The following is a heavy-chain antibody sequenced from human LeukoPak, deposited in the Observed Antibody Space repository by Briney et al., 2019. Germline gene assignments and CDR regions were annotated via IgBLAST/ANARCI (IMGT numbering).Heavy chain of an antibody. J-gene: IGHJ6*03. CDR2: IYTSGST. CDR1: GGSISSSSYY. Sequence: KPSETLSLTCTVSGGSISSSSYYWGWIRQPAGKGQEWIGRIYTSGSTSYNPSLKSRVTISVDTSKNQFSPKLSSVTAADTAVYYCARVKNILGSCSSTSCQNHYYYYMDVWGKGDHGHHLL. D-gene: IGHD2-2*01. V-gene: IGHV4-61*02. CDR3: ARVKNILGSCSSTSCQNHYYYYMDV.